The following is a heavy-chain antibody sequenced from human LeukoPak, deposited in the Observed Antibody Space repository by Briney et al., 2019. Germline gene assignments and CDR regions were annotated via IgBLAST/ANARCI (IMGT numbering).Heavy chain of an antibody. CDR2: INPSGGST. D-gene: IGHD3-3*01. J-gene: IGHJ4*02. Sequence: ASVKVSCKASGYTFTSYYMHWVRQAPGQGLEWMGIINPSGGSTSYAQKFQGRVTMTRDTSTSTVYMELSSLRSEDTAVYYCARDLADYDFWSGYSGGEKPLDYWGQGTLVTVSS. CDR1: GYTFTSYY. V-gene: IGHV1-46*01. CDR3: ARDLADYDFWSGYSGGEKPLDY.